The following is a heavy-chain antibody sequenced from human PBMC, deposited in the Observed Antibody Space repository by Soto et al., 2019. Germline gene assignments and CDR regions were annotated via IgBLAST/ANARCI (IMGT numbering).Heavy chain of an antibody. D-gene: IGHD2-2*01. J-gene: IGHJ5*02. V-gene: IGHV1-2*02. CDR1: GYTFTVYY. CDR2: INPNSGGT. CDR3: ARDDVPAAFNWFDP. Sequence: ASLNVSCTASGYTFTVYYMHWVRQAPGQGLEWMGWINPNSGGTNYAQKFQGRVTMTRDTSISTAYMELSRLRSDDTAVYYCARDDVPAAFNWFDPWGQGPLVTVSS.